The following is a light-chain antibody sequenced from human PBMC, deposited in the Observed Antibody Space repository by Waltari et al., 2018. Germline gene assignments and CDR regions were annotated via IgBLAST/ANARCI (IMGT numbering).Light chain of an antibody. CDR2: AAS. J-gene: IGKJ3*01. CDR3: QQLYSYPFT. CDR1: QGIYSY. Sequence: DIQLTQSPYFLSASVGDRVNITCRASQGIYSYLAWYQQKPGKAPNLLIYAASTLQTGVPSRFSGSGSVTEFTLTISSLQPEDFATYYCQQLYSYPFTFGPGTKVDIK. V-gene: IGKV1-9*01.